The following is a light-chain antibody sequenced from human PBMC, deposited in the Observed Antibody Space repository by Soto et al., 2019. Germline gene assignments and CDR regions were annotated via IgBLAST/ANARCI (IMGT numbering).Light chain of an antibody. CDR2: SNN. Sequence: QSALTQPPSASGTPGQRVTISCSGSSSNIGSNTVNWYQQLPGTAPKLLISSNNQRPSGVPDRFSGSKSGTSASLAISGLQSEDEADYYCAAWDDSLNGFYVFGTGTKVTVL. V-gene: IGLV1-44*01. CDR1: SSNIGSNT. CDR3: AAWDDSLNGFYV. J-gene: IGLJ1*01.